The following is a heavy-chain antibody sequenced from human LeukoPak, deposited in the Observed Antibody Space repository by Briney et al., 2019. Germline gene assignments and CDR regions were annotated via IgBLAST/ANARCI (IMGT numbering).Heavy chain of an antibody. Sequence: SETLSLTCTVSGGSMSSAYWSWLRQSPGKGLEWIGSAYYTGNNNSNPSLKSRVTILVDTSKRQFSLKMRSVTAADTAIYYCARLVAPGSLEDWFDPWGQGTLVTVSA. CDR1: GGSMSSAY. CDR3: ARLVAPGSLEDWFDP. CDR2: AYYTGNN. D-gene: IGHD1-26*01. V-gene: IGHV4-59*01. J-gene: IGHJ5*02.